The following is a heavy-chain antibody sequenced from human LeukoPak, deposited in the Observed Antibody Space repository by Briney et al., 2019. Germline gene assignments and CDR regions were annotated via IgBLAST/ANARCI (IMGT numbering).Heavy chain of an antibody. CDR3: ARTTQSWFDP. CDR2: INPSGGSA. CDR1: GYTFTSSS. J-gene: IGHJ5*02. V-gene: IGHV1-46*01. D-gene: IGHD1-1*01. Sequence: ASVKVSCKASGYTFTSSSLHWVRQAPGQGLEWIGIINPSGGSASYAQKFQGRVTMTRDTSTSTVYLELSSLRSGDTAVYYCARTTQSWFDPWGQGTLVTVSS.